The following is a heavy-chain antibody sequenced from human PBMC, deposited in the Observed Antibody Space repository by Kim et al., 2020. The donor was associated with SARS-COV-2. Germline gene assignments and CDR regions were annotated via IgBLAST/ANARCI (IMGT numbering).Heavy chain of an antibody. D-gene: IGHD3-10*01. Sequence: ASVKVSCKVSGYTLTELSMHWVRQAPGKGLEWMGGFDPEDGETIYAQKFQGRVTMTEDTSTDTAYMELSSLRSEDTAVYYCATDLFMVRGRFFYGMDVWGQGTTVTVSS. J-gene: IGHJ6*02. CDR2: FDPEDGET. V-gene: IGHV1-24*01. CDR1: GYTLTELS. CDR3: ATDLFMVRGRFFYGMDV.